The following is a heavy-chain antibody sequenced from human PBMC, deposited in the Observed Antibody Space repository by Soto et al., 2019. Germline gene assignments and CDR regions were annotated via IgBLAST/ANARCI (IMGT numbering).Heavy chain of an antibody. D-gene: IGHD2-15*01. Sequence: RRLSCPASGFTFSSYAMSWVRQAPGKGLEWVSAISGSGGSTYYADSVKGRFTISRDNSKNTLYLQMNSLRAEDTAVYYCAKDRSCSGGSCYSDYWGQGTLVTVSS. J-gene: IGHJ4*02. CDR1: GFTFSSYA. V-gene: IGHV3-23*01. CDR2: ISGSGGST. CDR3: AKDRSCSGGSCYSDY.